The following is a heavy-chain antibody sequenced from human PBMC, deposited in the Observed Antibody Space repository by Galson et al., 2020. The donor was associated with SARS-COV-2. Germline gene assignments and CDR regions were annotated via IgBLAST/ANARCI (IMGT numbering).Heavy chain of an antibody. D-gene: IGHD3-22*01. CDR1: GFTFSSYA. V-gene: IGHV3-30*04. CDR3: ARSSGYFSAFDI. CDR2: ISYDGSNK. Sequence: GESLKISCAASGFTFSSYAMHWVRQAPGKGLEWVAVISYDGSNKYYADSVKGRFTISRDNSKNTLYLQMNSLRAEDTAVYYCARSSGYFSAFDIWGQGTMVTVSS. J-gene: IGHJ3*02.